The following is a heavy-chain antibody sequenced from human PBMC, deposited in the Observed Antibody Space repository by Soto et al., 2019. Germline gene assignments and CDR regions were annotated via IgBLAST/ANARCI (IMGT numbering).Heavy chain of an antibody. CDR2: ISSSSSTI. D-gene: IGHD3-22*01. Sequence: LRLSCAASGFTFSSYSMIWVRQAPGKGLEWVSYISSSSSTIYYAGSVKGRFTISRDNAKNSLYLQMNSLRDEDTAVYYCARYYYDSSGYSHFDYWGQGTLVTVSS. J-gene: IGHJ4*02. CDR1: GFTFSSYS. V-gene: IGHV3-48*02. CDR3: ARYYYDSSGYSHFDY.